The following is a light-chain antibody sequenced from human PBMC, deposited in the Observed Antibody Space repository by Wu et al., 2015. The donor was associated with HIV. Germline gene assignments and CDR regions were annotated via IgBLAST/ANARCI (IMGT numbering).Light chain of an antibody. CDR1: QGISSY. CDR2: SAS. Sequence: IQLTQSPSSLSASVGDRVTITCRASQGISSYLAWYQQKPGKAPKLLIYSASRLQSGVPSRFSGSGSGTEFTLTISSLQPEDFASYYCQQLNTSPPTFGGGTKVEI. J-gene: IGKJ4*01. V-gene: IGKV1-9*01. CDR3: QQLNTSPPT.